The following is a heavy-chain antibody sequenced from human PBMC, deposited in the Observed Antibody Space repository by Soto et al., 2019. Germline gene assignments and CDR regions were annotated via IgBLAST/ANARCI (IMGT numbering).Heavy chain of an antibody. CDR2: INAGNGNT. CDR1: GYTFTSYA. D-gene: IGHD3-9*01. Sequence: QVQLVQSGAEVKKPGASVKVSCKASGYTFTSYAMHWVRQAPGQRLEWMGWINAGNGNTKYSQKFQGRVTITRDTSASTAYMELSSLRSEDTAVYYCASSTLGLYDILTGSNPDYYYYGMDVWGQGTTVTVSS. CDR3: ASSTLGLYDILTGSNPDYYYYGMDV. J-gene: IGHJ6*02. V-gene: IGHV1-3*01.